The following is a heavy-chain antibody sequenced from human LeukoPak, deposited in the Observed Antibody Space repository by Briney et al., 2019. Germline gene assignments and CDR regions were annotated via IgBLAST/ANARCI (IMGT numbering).Heavy chain of an antibody. CDR1: GYTFTGYY. D-gene: IGHD1-26*01. J-gene: IGHJ4*02. V-gene: IGHV1-2*02. CDR2: INPNSGGT. Sequence: ASVKVSCKASGYTFTGYYMHWVRQAPGQGLEWMGWINPNSGGTNYAQKFQGRVTMTRDTSISTAYMELSRLRSDDTAVYCCARARRGWELLAGVDFDYWGQGTLVTVSS. CDR3: ARARRGWELLAGVDFDY.